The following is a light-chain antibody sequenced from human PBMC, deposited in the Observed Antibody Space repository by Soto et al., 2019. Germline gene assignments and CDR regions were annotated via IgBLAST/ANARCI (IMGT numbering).Light chain of an antibody. J-gene: IGKJ1*01. CDR3: QQYNNWPWT. CDR1: QNLHSF. CDR2: DGS. Sequence: EIVLTQSPATLSVSPGERVTLSCRASQNLHSFLNWYQQRPGQAPRPLIYDGSKRPAGVPDRISGDGSGTDYTLTISTLQSEDFAVYYCQQYNNWPWTFGQGTKVHIK. V-gene: IGKV3-11*01.